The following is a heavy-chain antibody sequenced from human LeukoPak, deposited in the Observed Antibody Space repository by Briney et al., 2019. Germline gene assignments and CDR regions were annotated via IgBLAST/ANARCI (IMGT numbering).Heavy chain of an antibody. CDR3: AGGIAVAGTGWFDP. CDR1: GVSISSGDYY. Sequence: TSETLSLTCTVSGVSISSGDYYWSWIRQPPGKGLEWIGYIYYSGSTYYNPSLKSRVPISVNTSKNQFSLKLSSVTAADTAVYYCAGGIAVAGTGWFDPWGQGTLVTVSS. V-gene: IGHV4-30-4*01. J-gene: IGHJ5*02. CDR2: IYYSGST. D-gene: IGHD6-19*01.